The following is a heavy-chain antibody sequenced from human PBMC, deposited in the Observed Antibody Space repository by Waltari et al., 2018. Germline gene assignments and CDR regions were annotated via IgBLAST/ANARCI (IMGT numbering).Heavy chain of an antibody. V-gene: IGHV1-24*01. CDR3: ATGDIAARPSAY. Sequence: QVQLVQSGAEVKKPGASVKVSCKVSGYTLTELSMHWVRQAPGKGLEWMGGFVPEDSETIYAQKFPCRVTMTEDTSTGTAYMELSSLRSEDTAVYYCATGDIAARPSAYWGQGTLVTVSS. D-gene: IGHD6-6*01. J-gene: IGHJ4*02. CDR1: GYTLTELS. CDR2: FVPEDSET.